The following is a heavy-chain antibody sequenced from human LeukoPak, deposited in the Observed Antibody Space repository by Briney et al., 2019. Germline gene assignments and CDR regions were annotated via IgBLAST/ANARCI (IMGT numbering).Heavy chain of an antibody. D-gene: IGHD2-8*01. CDR3: ARGPRCTNGVCYRTNFADY. V-gene: IGHV4-34*01. J-gene: IGHJ4*02. Sequence: SETLSLTCAVYGGSFSGYYWSWIRQPPGKGLEWIGEINHSGSTNYNPSLKSRVTISVDTSKNQFSLKLSSVTAADTAVYYCARGPRCTNGVCYRTNFADYWGQGTLVTVSS. CDR2: INHSGST. CDR1: GGSFSGYY.